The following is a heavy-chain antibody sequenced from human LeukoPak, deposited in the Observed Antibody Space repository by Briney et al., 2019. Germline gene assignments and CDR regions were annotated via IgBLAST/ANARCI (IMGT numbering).Heavy chain of an antibody. CDR2: IYDSDST. Sequence: PSETLSLTRTVSGGSISSNSFYWGWIRQPRGKGLEWFGRIYDSDSTYYNPSLKSRVTISVDTSKNQFSLTLSSVTVADTAVYYCARNRYYYGSGNYGVPNWFDPWGQGTLVTVSS. CDR3: ARNRYYYGSGNYGVPNWFDP. J-gene: IGHJ5*02. D-gene: IGHD3-10*01. V-gene: IGHV4-39*01. CDR1: GGSISSNSFY.